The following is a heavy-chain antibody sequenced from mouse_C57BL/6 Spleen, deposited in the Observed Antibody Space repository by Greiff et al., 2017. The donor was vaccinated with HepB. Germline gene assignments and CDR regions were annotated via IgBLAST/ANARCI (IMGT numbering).Heavy chain of an antibody. D-gene: IGHD1-1*01. CDR2: IDPETGGT. V-gene: IGHV1-15*01. J-gene: IGHJ2*01. Sequence: QVQLQQSGAELVRPGASVTLSCKASGYTFTDYEMHWVKQTPVHGLEWIGAIDPETGGTAYNQKFKGKAILTADKSSSKAYMELRSLTSEDSAVYYCTREGDYGSSNFDYWGQGTTLTVSS. CDR3: TREGDYGSSNFDY. CDR1: GYTFTDYE.